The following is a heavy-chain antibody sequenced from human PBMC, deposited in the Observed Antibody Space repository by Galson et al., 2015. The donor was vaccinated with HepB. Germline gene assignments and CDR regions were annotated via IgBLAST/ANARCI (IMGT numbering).Heavy chain of an antibody. D-gene: IGHD6-19*01. CDR2: ISYDGSNK. CDR1: GFTFSSYA. Sequence: SLRLSCAASGFTFSSYAMHWVRQAPGKGLEWVAVISYDGSNKYYADSVKGRFTISRDNSKNTLYLQMNSLRAEDTAVYYCARDQYSSGYGGGMDVWGQGTTVTVSS. J-gene: IGHJ6*02. V-gene: IGHV3-30*04. CDR3: ARDQYSSGYGGGMDV.